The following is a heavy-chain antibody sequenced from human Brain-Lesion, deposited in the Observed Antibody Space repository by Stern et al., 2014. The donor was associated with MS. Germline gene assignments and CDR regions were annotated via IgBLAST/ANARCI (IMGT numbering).Heavy chain of an antibody. V-gene: IGHV4-61*02. Sequence: QVQLVESGPGLVKPSQTLSLTCSASGGSISSGSYHWNRLRQPAGKGLEWIGRIYACGSTNYSPSLKSRVFIPGDTSKNQFSLKRSAVTAADAAMYYCVRETGGYTYGDTDFFDFWGQGTLVTVSS. J-gene: IGHJ4*02. CDR3: VRETGGYTYGDTDFFDF. D-gene: IGHD5-18*01. CDR1: GGSISSGSYH. CDR2: IYACGST.